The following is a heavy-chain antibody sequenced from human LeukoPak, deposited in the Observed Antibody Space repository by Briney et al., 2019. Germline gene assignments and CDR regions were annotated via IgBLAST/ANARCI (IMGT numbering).Heavy chain of an antibody. CDR1: GGTFSSYA. CDR3: ARETYYYDSSGYYHGAFDI. D-gene: IGHD3-22*01. Sequence: GASVKVSCKASGGTFSSYAISWVRQGPGQGLEWMGGIIPIFGTANYAQKFQGRVTITTDESTSTAYMELSSLRSEDTAVYYCARETYYYDSSGYYHGAFDIWGQGTMVTVSS. V-gene: IGHV1-69*05. CDR2: IIPIFGTA. J-gene: IGHJ3*02.